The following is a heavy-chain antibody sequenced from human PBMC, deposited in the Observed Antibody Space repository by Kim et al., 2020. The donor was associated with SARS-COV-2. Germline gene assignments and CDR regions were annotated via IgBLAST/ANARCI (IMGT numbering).Heavy chain of an antibody. D-gene: IGHD2-15*01. CDR1: GGSISSYY. J-gene: IGHJ5*02. Sequence: SETLSLTCTVSGGSISSYYWSWIRQPPGKGLEWIGYIYYSGSTNYNPSRKSRVTISVDTSQNQFSLKLSSVTAADTAVYYCARDVYCGGGSCHGGWFDPWSQGTLVNVS. CDR3: ARDVYCGGGSCHGGWFDP. CDR2: IYYSGST. V-gene: IGHV4-59*12.